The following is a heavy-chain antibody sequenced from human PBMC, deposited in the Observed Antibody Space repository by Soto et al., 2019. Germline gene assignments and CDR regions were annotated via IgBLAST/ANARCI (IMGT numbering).Heavy chain of an antibody. CDR2: IYSGGNT. J-gene: IGHJ4*02. CDR1: GFTVSTNY. D-gene: IGHD2-15*01. Sequence: EVQLVESGGGLVQPGGSLRLSCAASGFTVSTNYMSWVRQAPGKGLEWVSVIYSGGNTYYSDSVKGRFALSRDNSKNTVYLQMNSLRAEDTAVYYCARGFCGGGSCYRDYWGQGTLVTVSS. CDR3: ARGFCGGGSCYRDY. V-gene: IGHV3-66*01.